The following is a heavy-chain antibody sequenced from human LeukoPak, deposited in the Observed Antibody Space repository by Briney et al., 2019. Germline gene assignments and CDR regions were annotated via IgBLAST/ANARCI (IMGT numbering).Heavy chain of an antibody. J-gene: IGHJ4*02. CDR1: GGSISQYY. V-gene: IGHV4-59*01. CDR2: IYYTGST. D-gene: IGHD3-22*01. Sequence: SETLSLTCTVSGGSISQYYWSWIRQTPGKGLEWIGFIYYTGSTNYNPSLKRRVTISVDTSKNQFSLKLNSMTAADTGVYYCARDAGYYESSGYYDYWGQGTLVTVSS. CDR3: ARDAGYYESSGYYDY.